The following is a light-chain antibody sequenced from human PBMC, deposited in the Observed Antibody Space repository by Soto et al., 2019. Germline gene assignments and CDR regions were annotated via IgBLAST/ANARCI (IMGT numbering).Light chain of an antibody. CDR2: WAS. Sequence: DIVMTQSPDSLAVSLGERATINCKSSQSVLSSSNNKNSIAWYQQKPGQPPRLLIYWASTRESGVPDRFSGSGSGTDFTLTISRLEPEDFAVYYCQQYGSPITFGQGTRLEIK. CDR3: QQYGSPIT. CDR1: QSVLSSSNNKNS. V-gene: IGKV4-1*01. J-gene: IGKJ5*01.